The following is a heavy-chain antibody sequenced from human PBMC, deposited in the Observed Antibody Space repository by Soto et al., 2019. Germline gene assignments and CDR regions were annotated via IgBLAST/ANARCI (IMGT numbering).Heavy chain of an antibody. V-gene: IGHV3-48*02. D-gene: IGHD3-22*01. Sequence: PGGSLRLSCAASGFTFSSYSMNWVRQAPGKGLEWVSYISSSSSTIYYADSVKGRFTISRDNAKNSLYLQMNSLRDEDTAVYYCARSGLGYYYDSSGYPFGYFDYWGQGTLVTVSS. CDR2: ISSSSSTI. J-gene: IGHJ4*02. CDR3: ARSGLGYYYDSSGYPFGYFDY. CDR1: GFTFSSYS.